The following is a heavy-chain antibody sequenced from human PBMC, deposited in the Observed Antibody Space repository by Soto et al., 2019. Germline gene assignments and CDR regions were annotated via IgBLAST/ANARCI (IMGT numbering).Heavy chain of an antibody. CDR2: MYNDGSA. D-gene: IGHD2-21*02. Sequence: EVRLVESGGGVIQPGGSLRLSCAASGFSVNNNYMTWVRQAPGKGLEWVSVMYNDGSAYYADSVEGRFTISRDNSKNTVYLQMNSLRAEDTAVYYCAGGVTAIRLGYWGQGTLVTVSS. CDR1: GFSVNNNY. J-gene: IGHJ4*02. CDR3: AGGVTAIRLGY. V-gene: IGHV3-53*01.